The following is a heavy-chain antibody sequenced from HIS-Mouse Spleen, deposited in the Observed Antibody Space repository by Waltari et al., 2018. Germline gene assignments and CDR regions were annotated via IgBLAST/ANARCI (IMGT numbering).Heavy chain of an antibody. CDR1: GGSISSSSYY. Sequence: QLQLQESGPGLVKPSETLSLTCTVSGGSISSSSYYWGWIRQPPGKGLEWIGGIYYSGSTYDNPSLKSRGTISVATSKNKFSLKVSSVPAADTAVYYCAREIPYSSSWYDWYFDLWGRGTLVTVSS. J-gene: IGHJ2*01. CDR2: IYYSGST. V-gene: IGHV4-39*07. CDR3: AREIPYSSSWYDWYFDL. D-gene: IGHD6-13*01.